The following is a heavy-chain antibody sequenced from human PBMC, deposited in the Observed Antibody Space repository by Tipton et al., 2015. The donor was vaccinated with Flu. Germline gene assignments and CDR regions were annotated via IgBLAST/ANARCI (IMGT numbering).Heavy chain of an antibody. V-gene: IGHV4-59*08. CDR3: ARLSFYDVDLKNFYFED. Sequence: TLSLTCTVSGASISSYYWTWIRQPPGKGLEWIGYIYYTGSTNCNPYLKSRVTISVDTSKNQFSLKLTSVTAADTAVYYCARLSFYDVDLKNFYFEDWGQGTLVTVSS. D-gene: IGHD3-10*02. J-gene: IGHJ4*02. CDR2: IYYTGST. CDR1: GASISSYY.